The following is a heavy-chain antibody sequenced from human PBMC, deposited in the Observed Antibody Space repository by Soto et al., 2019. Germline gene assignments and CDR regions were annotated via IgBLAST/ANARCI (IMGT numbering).Heavy chain of an antibody. CDR3: ARDPKTSGGQHWAFNYFDS. J-gene: IGHJ4*02. V-gene: IGHV3-30-3*01. D-gene: IGHD7-27*01. Sequence: LRLSCAASGFSFSISPMHWVRQAPGKGPEWVALISYDGTNKFYADSVKGRFTIPRDNSKSTLYLQVDSLRPEDAAVYYCARDPKTSGGQHWAFNYFDSWGQGTLVTVSS. CDR2: ISYDGTNK. CDR1: GFSFSISP.